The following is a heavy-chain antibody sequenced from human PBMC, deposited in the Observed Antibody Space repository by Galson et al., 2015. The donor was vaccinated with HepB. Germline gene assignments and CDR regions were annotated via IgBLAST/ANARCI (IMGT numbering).Heavy chain of an antibody. CDR3: ARGVSGMVGAIYYFGY. CDR1: GFTVSSNY. V-gene: IGHV3-53*04. CDR2: IYSGGTT. J-gene: IGHJ4*02. D-gene: IGHD1-26*01. Sequence: SLRLSCAASGFTVSSNYMSWVRQAPGKGLEWVSVIYSGGTTYYADSVKGRFTISRHNSKNTLYLQMNSLRPEDTAVYYCARGVSGMVGAIYYFGYWGQGTLVTVSS.